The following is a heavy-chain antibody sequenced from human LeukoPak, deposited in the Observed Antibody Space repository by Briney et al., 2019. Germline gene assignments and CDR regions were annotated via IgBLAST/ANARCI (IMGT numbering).Heavy chain of an antibody. CDR3: ARLYYDSSGESTFDY. CDR2: IYHSGST. D-gene: IGHD3-22*01. J-gene: IGHJ4*02. Sequence: SETLSLTCAVSGYSISSGYYWGWIRRPPGKGLEWIGSIYHSGSTYYNPSLKSRVTISVDTSKNQFSLKLSSVTAADTAVYYCARLYYDSSGESTFDYWGQGTLVTVSS. CDR1: GYSISSGYY. V-gene: IGHV4-38-2*01.